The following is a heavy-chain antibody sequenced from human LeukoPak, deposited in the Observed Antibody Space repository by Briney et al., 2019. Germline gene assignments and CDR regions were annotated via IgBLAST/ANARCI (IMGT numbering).Heavy chain of an antibody. D-gene: IGHD3-10*01. J-gene: IGHJ5*02. CDR3: AREGYYGSGSYFP. CDR1: GGSISSGGYY. Sequence: SETLSLTCTVSGGSISSGGYYWNWIRQHPGKGLEWIGYIYYSGSTYYNPSLKSRVIISVDTSKNQFSLKLSSVTAADTAVYYCAREGYYGSGSYFPWGQGTLVTAAS. V-gene: IGHV4-31*03. CDR2: IYYSGST.